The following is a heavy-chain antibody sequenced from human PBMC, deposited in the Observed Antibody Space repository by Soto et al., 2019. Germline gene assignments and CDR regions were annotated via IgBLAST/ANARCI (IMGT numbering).Heavy chain of an antibody. CDR3: ARDMEVVAVTPFDY. Sequence: PGGSLRLSCAASGFTFSSYWMSWVRQAPGKGLEWVANIKQDGSEKYYVDSVKGRFTISRDNAKNSLYLQMNSLRAEDTAVYYCARDMEVVAVTPFDYWGQGTLVTVSS. D-gene: IGHD2-15*01. CDR2: IKQDGSEK. CDR1: GFTFSSYW. V-gene: IGHV3-7*01. J-gene: IGHJ4*02.